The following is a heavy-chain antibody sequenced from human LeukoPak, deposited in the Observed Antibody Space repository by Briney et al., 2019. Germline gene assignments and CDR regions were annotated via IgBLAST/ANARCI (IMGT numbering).Heavy chain of an antibody. CDR2: IYYRGSA. J-gene: IGHJ4*02. V-gene: IGHV4-59*01. CDR1: GGSISGYY. CDR3: SRANYFDY. Sequence: SETLSLTCSVSGGSISGYYWSWFRQPPGKGLEWIGSIYYRGSANYIPSLKSRVTISIDMSKNQFSLKLRSVTAADSALYFCSRANYFDYWGQGIVDIVSS.